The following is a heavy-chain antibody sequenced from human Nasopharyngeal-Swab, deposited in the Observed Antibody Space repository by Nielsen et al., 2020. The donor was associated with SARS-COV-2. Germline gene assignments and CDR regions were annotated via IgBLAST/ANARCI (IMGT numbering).Heavy chain of an antibody. Sequence: PGKGLEWIGYIYYSGSTNYNPSLKSRVTISVDTSKNQFSLKLSSVTAADTAVYYCARERIAARLPDRWFDPWGQETLVTVSS. CDR2: IYYSGST. V-gene: IGHV4-59*13. D-gene: IGHD6-6*01. J-gene: IGHJ5*02. CDR3: ARERIAARLPDRWFDP.